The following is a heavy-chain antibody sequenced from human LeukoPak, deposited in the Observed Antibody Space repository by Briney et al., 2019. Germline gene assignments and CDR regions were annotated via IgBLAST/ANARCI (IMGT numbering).Heavy chain of an antibody. D-gene: IGHD3-9*01. CDR1: GFSVSDPLSY. J-gene: IGHJ4*02. V-gene: IGHV4-39*01. Sequence: PSETLSLTCTVSGFSVSDPLSYWGWVRQPPGKGLEWLAEINFIGRTSYNSSLNSRVTMSVDTSKNQFSLKMTSLTAADTAVYFCARLTKGRYFDYIFAFWGQGILVTVSS. CDR3: ARLTKGRYFDYIFAF. CDR2: INFIGRT.